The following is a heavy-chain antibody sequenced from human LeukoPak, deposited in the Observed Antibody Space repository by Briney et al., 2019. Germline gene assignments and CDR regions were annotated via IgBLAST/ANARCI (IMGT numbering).Heavy chain of an antibody. CDR3: ARLTYYYGSGRLDY. D-gene: IGHD3-10*01. Sequence: ASVKVSCTASGYTFTIYGISWVRQAPGQGLEWMGWISAYNGNTNYAQKLQGRVTMTTDTSTSTAYMELRSLRSDDTAVYYCARLTYYYGSGRLDYWGRGTLVTVSS. CDR2: ISAYNGNT. J-gene: IGHJ4*02. V-gene: IGHV1-18*04. CDR1: GYTFTIYG.